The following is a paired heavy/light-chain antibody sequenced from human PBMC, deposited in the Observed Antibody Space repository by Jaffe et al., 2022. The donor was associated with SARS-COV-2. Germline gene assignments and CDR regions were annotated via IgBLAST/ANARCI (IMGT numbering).Light chain of an antibody. V-gene: IGKV2-30*02. J-gene: IGKJ2*01. Sequence: DVVMTQPPLSLPVTLGQPASISCRSSQSLAHSDGNTYLNWFHQRPGQSPRRLIYKVSNRDSGVPDRFSGSGSGTDFTLKISRVEAEDVGVYYCMQGTHWPRTFGRGTKLEI. CDR1: QSLAHSDGNTY. CDR3: MQGTHWPRT. CDR2: KVS.
Heavy chain of an antibody. J-gene: IGHJ4*02. D-gene: IGHD1-7*01. CDR2: INQDGSDK. CDR1: EFSFSNYW. CDR3: AREPDPNSNDY. Sequence: EVQLVESGGGLVQPGGSLRLSCAASEFSFSNYWMSWFRQAPGRGLEWVANINQDGSDKKYVDSVKGRFTISRDNAKKSLFLQMNSLRDEDAAVYYCAREPDPNSNDYWGQGTLVTVSS. V-gene: IGHV3-7*01.